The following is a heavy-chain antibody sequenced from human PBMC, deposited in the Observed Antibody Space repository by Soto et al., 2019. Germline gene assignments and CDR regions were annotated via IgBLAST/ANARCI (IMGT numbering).Heavy chain of an antibody. J-gene: IGHJ4*02. CDR2: INHSGST. CDR1: GGSFSGYY. V-gene: IGHV4-34*01. CDR3: ARGDGGSSRFDY. Sequence: SETLSLTCAVYGGSFSGYYWSWIRQPPGKGLEWIGEINHSGSTNYNPSLKSRVTISVDTSKNQFSLKLSSVTAADTAVYYCARGDGGSSRFDYWGQGTLVTVSS. D-gene: IGHD2-15*01.